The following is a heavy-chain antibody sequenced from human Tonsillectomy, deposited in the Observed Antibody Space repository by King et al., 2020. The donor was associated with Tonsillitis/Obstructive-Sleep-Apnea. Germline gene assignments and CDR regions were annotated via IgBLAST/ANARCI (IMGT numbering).Heavy chain of an antibody. CDR2: IYSGGST. J-gene: IGHJ4*02. D-gene: IGHD5-12*01. Sequence: VQLVESGGGLVQPGGSLRLSCAASGFTVSSNYMSWVRQAPGKGLEWVSVIYSGGSTYYADSVKGRFTISRDNSKNTLYLHMNSLRAEDTAVYYCATSLGVATIDFDYWGQGTLVTVSS. CDR1: GFTVSSNY. V-gene: IGHV3-66*01. CDR3: ATSLGVATIDFDY.